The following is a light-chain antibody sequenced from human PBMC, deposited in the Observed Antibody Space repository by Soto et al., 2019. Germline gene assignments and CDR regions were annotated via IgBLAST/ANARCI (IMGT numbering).Light chain of an antibody. CDR2: GAF. Sequence: EMVMTQSPATLSVSPGERATLSCRASQSVSRYLAWYQQKPGQAPRLLIYGAFTRATGFPARFSGSGSGTDFALTITSLQSEDFAVYYCQQYDNWPWTFGQGTKVDIK. CDR3: QQYDNWPWT. CDR1: QSVSRY. J-gene: IGKJ1*01. V-gene: IGKV3-15*01.